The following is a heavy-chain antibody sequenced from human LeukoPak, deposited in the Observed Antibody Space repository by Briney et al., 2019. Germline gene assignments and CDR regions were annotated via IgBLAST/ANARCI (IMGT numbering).Heavy chain of an antibody. D-gene: IGHD3-10*01. CDR3: ASSYGSGFDGF. J-gene: IGHJ4*02. CDR2: IWYDGSNK. Sequence: PGGSLRVSCAASGFTFSSYGMHWVRQAPGKGLEWVAVIWYDGSNKYYADSVKGRFTISRDNSKNTLYLQMNSLRAEDTAVYYCASSYGSGFDGFWGQGTLVTVSS. CDR1: GFTFSSYG. V-gene: IGHV3-33*01.